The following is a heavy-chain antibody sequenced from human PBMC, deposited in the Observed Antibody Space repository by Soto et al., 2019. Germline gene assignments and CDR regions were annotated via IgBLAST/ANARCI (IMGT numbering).Heavy chain of an antibody. CDR1: GGSISSSSYY. D-gene: IGHD3-22*01. CDR3: ARLAYDSSAPAIDY. V-gene: IGHV4-39*01. Sequence: QLQLQESGPGLVKPSETLSLTCTVSGGSISSSSYYWGWIRQPPGKGLEWIGSIYYSGSTYYNPSLKSRVTISVDTSKNQFSLKLSSVTAADTAVYYCARLAYDSSAPAIDYWGQGTLVTVSS. J-gene: IGHJ4*02. CDR2: IYYSGST.